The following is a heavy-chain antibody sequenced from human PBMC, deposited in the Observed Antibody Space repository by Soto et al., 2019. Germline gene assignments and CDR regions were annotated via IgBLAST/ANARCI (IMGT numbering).Heavy chain of an antibody. J-gene: IGHJ6*03. CDR3: AKDRWATVTTETYYYMDV. CDR2: ISSSSSYI. V-gene: IGHV3-21*04. D-gene: IGHD4-17*01. CDR1: GFTFSSYS. Sequence: PGGSLRLSCAASGFTFSSYSMNWVRQAPGKGLEWVSSISSSSSYIHYADSVKGRFTISRDNAKNSLYLQMNSLRAEDTAVYYCAKDRWATVTTETYYYMDVWGKGTTVTVSS.